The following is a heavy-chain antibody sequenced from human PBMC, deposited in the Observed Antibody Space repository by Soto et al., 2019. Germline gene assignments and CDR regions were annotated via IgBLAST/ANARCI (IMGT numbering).Heavy chain of an antibody. V-gene: IGHV3-33*01. CDR3: ARDRMGGGSPTLGY. J-gene: IGHJ4*02. D-gene: IGHD2-15*01. CDR2: IWYDGSNK. CDR1: GFTFSSYG. Sequence: QVQLVESGGGVVQPGRSLRLSCAASGFTFSSYGMHWVRQAPGKGLEWVAVIWYDGSNKYYADSVKGRFTISRDNSKNTLYRQMNSLRAEDTAVYYCARDRMGGGSPTLGYWGQGTLVTVSS.